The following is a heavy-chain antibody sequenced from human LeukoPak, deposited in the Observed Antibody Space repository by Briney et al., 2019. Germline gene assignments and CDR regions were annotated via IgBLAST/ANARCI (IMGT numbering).Heavy chain of an antibody. CDR1: GFTFSNYN. Sequence: GGSLRPSCAASGFTFSNYNMNWVRQPPGKGLQWVSYISSSSNIIYYADSVKGRFTISRDNAKNSLFLQMNSLRAEDTAVYYCARDFAREFTIDYWGQGTLVTVSS. CDR3: ARDFAREFTIDY. CDR2: ISSSSNII. V-gene: IGHV3-48*01. D-gene: IGHD3-10*01. J-gene: IGHJ4*02.